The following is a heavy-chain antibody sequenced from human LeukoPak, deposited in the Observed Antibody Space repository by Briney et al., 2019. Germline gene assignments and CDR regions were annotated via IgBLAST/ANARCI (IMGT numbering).Heavy chain of an antibody. CDR3: ATLGQGSDY. CDR2: IWYDGSNK. V-gene: IGHV3-33*01. Sequence: GRSLRLSCAASGFTFSSYGMHWVRQAPDKGLEWVAVIWYDGSNKYYADSAKGRFTISRDNSKNTLYLQMNSLRAEDTAVYYCATLGQGSDYWGQGTLVTVSS. J-gene: IGHJ4*02. CDR1: GFTFSSYG.